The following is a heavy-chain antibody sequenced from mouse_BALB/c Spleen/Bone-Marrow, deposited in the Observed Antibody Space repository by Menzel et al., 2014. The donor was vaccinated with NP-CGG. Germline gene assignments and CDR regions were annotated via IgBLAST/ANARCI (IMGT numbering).Heavy chain of an antibody. CDR2: IDPANGNT. CDR3: ARYYYGSSLFAY. CDR1: GFNIKDTY. Sequence: DVQLQESGAELVKPGASVKLSCTASGFNIKDTYMYWVKQRPEQGLEWIGRIDPANGNTKYDPRFQDKATITADTSSNTSYLQLGSLTSEDTAVYYCARYYYGSSLFAYWGQGTLVTVSA. V-gene: IGHV14-3*02. D-gene: IGHD1-1*01. J-gene: IGHJ3*01.